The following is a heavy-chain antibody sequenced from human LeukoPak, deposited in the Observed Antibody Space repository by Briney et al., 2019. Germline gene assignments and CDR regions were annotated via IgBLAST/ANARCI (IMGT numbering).Heavy chain of an antibody. V-gene: IGHV3-74*01. J-gene: IGHJ4*02. CDR1: GFTFSSYW. Sequence: GGSLRLSCAASGFTFSSYWMHWVRQAPGKGLVWVSRINTDGSSTSYADSVKGRFTISRDNAKNTLYLQMNSLRAEDTAVYYCARESLLVAAPFDYWGQGTLVTVSS. CDR2: INTDGSST. CDR3: ARESLLVAAPFDY. D-gene: IGHD6-6*01.